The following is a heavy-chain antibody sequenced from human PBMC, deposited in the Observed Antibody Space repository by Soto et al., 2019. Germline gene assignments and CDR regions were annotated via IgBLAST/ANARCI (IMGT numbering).Heavy chain of an antibody. CDR1: GFTFTSSA. CDR3: AXDGSRRGGPDEVYGMDV. Sequence: SVKVSCKASGFTFTSSAVQWVRQARGQRLEWIGWIVVGSGNTNYAQKFQERVTITRDMSTSTAYMELSSLRSEDTAVYYCAXDGSRRGGPDEVYGMDVWGQGTTVTVSS. V-gene: IGHV1-58*01. D-gene: IGHD2-2*03. J-gene: IGHJ6*02. CDR2: IVVGSGNT.